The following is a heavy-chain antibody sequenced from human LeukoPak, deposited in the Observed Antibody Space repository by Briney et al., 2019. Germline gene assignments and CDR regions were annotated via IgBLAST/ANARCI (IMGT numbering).Heavy chain of an antibody. CDR2: INPNSGGT. J-gene: IGHJ6*03. Sequence: ASVTVSCKASGYTFTVYYMHWVRQAPGQGLEWMGWINPNSGGTNYAQKFQGRVTMTRDTSISTAYMELSRLRSDDTAVYYCARGSQQLVRGYYYYYMDVWGKGTTVTVSS. CDR3: ARGSQQLVRGYYYYYMDV. V-gene: IGHV1-2*02. CDR1: GYTFTVYY. D-gene: IGHD6-13*01.